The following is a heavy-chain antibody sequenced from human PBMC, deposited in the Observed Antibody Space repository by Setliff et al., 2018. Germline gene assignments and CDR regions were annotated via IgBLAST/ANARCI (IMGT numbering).Heavy chain of an antibody. V-gene: IGHV3-23*01. CDR3: AKDRYCGGGSCLKDFEY. Sequence: LRLSCAASGFTFSTYAVSWVRQAPGKGLEWVSSISGSGSSAYYADSVKGRFTISRDNPKNTLFLQMDSLRAEDTAVYYCAKDRYCGGGSCLKDFEYWGQGTLVTVSS. CDR1: GFTFSTYA. D-gene: IGHD2-15*01. CDR2: ISGSGSSA. J-gene: IGHJ4*02.